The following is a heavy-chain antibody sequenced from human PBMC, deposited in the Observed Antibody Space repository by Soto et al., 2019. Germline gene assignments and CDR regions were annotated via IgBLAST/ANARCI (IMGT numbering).Heavy chain of an antibody. D-gene: IGHD4-17*01. V-gene: IGHV1-46*01. CDR3: ARAVSTKTASIDY. CDR2: ITPSSGST. Sequence: QVQLVQSGAEVKNPGASVKVSCKASGYTFTTYYLHWLRQARGQGLEWMGIITPSSGSTRYEQKFQDRVTMTSDTSTTTVYMELSSLSSEDTAVYYCARAVSTKTASIDYWGQGTLVTVSS. CDR1: GYTFTTYY. J-gene: IGHJ4*02.